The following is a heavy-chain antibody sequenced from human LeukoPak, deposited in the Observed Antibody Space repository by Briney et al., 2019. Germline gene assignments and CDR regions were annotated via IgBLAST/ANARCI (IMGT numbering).Heavy chain of an antibody. CDR2: ISGSGGST. D-gene: IGHD3-22*01. J-gene: IGHJ6*02. CDR3: AKDREESSGYYYYYYYGMDV. Sequence: PGGSLRLSCAASGFTFSSYAMSWVRQAPGKGLEWVSGISGSGGSTYYADSVKGRFTISRDNSKNTLYLQMNSLRAEDTAVYYCAKDREESSGYYYYYYYGMDVWGQGTTVTVSS. CDR1: GFTFSSYA. V-gene: IGHV3-23*01.